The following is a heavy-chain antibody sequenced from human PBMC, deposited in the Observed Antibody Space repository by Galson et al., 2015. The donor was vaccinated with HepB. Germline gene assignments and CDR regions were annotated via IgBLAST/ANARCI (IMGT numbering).Heavy chain of an antibody. D-gene: IGHD6-13*01. Sequence: SCAASGFTFSSYALSWVRQAPGKGLEWVSAISGSGGSTYYADSVKGRFTISRDNSKNTLYLQMNSLRAEDTAVYYCAKGPFHRIAAAGPAGYYYGMDVWGQGTTVTVSS. V-gene: IGHV3-23*01. CDR1: GFTFSSYA. CDR2: ISGSGGST. CDR3: AKGPFHRIAAAGPAGYYYGMDV. J-gene: IGHJ6*02.